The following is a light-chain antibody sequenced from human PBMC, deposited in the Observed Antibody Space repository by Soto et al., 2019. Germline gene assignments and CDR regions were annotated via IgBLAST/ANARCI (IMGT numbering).Light chain of an antibody. CDR2: AAS. V-gene: IGKV1-39*01. Sequence: DIQMTQSPFSLSASVADRVTITYRPSQSISSDLNWYQQKXGKAPKXXIYAASSLPSGVPSRFSGSGAGTHCTLTISSLQPEDFETYYCQQIYSIPITFGQGTRLEIK. CDR1: QSISSD. J-gene: IGKJ5*01. CDR3: QQIYSIPIT.